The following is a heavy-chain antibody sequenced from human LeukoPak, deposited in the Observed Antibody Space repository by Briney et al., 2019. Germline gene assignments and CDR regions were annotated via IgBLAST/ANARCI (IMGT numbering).Heavy chain of an antibody. CDR3: ARETELGY. J-gene: IGHJ4*02. CDR2: ISSSSNYI. D-gene: IGHD6-6*01. CDR1: GFTFSSYT. Sequence: GGSLRLSCAASGFTFSSYTMNWVRQAPGKGLEWVSSISSSSNYIDYADSVKGRFTISRDNAKNSLYLQMSSLRAEDTAVYYCARETELGYWGQGTLVTVSS. V-gene: IGHV3-21*01.